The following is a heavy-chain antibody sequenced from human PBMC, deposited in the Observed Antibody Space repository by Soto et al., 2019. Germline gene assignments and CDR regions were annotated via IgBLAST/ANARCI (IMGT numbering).Heavy chain of an antibody. J-gene: IGHJ4*02. D-gene: IGHD1-1*01. CDR2: IDPAGNT. V-gene: IGHV3-74*01. CDR3: VRGASAWNGIDY. Sequence: EVQLVQSGGELVQPGGSLRLSCAASGFTFSHYWMHWVRQAPGKGLVWVSRIDPAGNTNHADSVKGRFTISRDNAENTLFLQMNSLRAEDTALYYCVRGASAWNGIDYWGLGTLVTVSS. CDR1: GFTFSHYW.